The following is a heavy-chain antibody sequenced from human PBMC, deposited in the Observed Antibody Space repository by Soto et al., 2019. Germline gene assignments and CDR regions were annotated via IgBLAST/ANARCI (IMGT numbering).Heavy chain of an antibody. J-gene: IGHJ5*02. CDR1: GYTFTSYG. CDR3: AGHSSGWFEDWFDP. Sequence: ASVKVSCKASGYTFTSYGISWVRQAPGQGLEWMGWISAYNGNTNYAQKLQGRVTMTTDTSTSTAYMALRSLRSDDTAVYYCAGHSSGWFEDWFDPWGQGTLVTVS. D-gene: IGHD6-19*01. V-gene: IGHV1-18*01. CDR2: ISAYNGNT.